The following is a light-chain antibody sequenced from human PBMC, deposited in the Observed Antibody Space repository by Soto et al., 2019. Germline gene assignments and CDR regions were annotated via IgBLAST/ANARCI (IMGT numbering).Light chain of an antibody. J-gene: IGKJ1*01. Sequence: IQMSQSPSSLSASVGDRVTITCLSSQSISTYLDWYQQKPGKAPNLLIYTTSSLESGVPSRFSGSGSGTDFTLTINSLQPEDFATYFCQQSDSRPRTFGQGTKVDI. CDR2: TTS. V-gene: IGKV1-39*01. CDR1: QSISTY. CDR3: QQSDSRPRT.